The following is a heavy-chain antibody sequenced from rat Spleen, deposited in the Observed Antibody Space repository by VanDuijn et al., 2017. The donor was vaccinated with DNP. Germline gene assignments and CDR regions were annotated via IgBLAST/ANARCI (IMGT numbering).Heavy chain of an antibody. D-gene: IGHD1-12*02. CDR3: ARYDYDGSSYPYWYFDF. Sequence: QVQLKESGPGLVQPSETLSLTCTVSGFSLTSYSVSWVRQPPGKGLEWIAAISSGGSTYYNSVFKSRLSISRDTSKSQVFLKVNSLQTEDTDMYFCARYDYDGSSYPYWYFDFWGPGTMVTVSP. V-gene: IGHV2-6*01. J-gene: IGHJ1*01. CDR1: GFSLTSYS. CDR2: ISSGGST.